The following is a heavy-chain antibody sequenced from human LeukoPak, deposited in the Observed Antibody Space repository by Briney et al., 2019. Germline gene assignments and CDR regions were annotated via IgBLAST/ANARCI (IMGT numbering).Heavy chain of an antibody. CDR2: TSYDGSSE. D-gene: IGHD6-13*01. CDR1: GVTLSRYG. J-gene: IGHJ4*02. Sequence: GGSLRLSCTASGVTLSRYGMHWVRQAPGKGLEWVAVTSYDGSSEYYADSMKGRFTVSRDNSKNTLYLQMNGLRTEDTAVYYCAKDSSRWAFDSWGQGTLVTVSS. V-gene: IGHV3-30*18. CDR3: AKDSSRWAFDS.